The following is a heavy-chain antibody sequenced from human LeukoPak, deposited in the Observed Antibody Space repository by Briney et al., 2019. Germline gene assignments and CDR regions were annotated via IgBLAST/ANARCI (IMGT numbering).Heavy chain of an antibody. J-gene: IGHJ4*02. V-gene: IGHV3-15*01. CDR3: TTIRGFCGGRSCLGC. CDR1: GFTFSHAW. D-gene: IGHD2-15*01. CDR2: IKNEVDGGTT. Sequence: PGGSLRLSRAVSGFTFSHAWMSWVRQAPGKGLEWVGRIKNEVDGGTTDYAAPVKGRFTIARDDSKNTLYLQMNSLKSEDTAVYYCTTIRGFCGGRSCLGCWGQGTLVTVSS.